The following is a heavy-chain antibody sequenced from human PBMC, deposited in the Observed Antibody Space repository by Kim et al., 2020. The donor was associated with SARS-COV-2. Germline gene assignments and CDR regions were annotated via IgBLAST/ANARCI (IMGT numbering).Heavy chain of an antibody. J-gene: IGHJ6*02. CDR3: SRDTLLGDNSRRYYYYGMDV. CDR1: GGSISSYY. CDR2: IYYSGST. V-gene: IGHV4-59*13. Sequence: SETLSLTCTVSGGSISSYYWSWIRQPPGKGLEWIGYIYYSGSTNYNPSLKSRVTISVDTSKNQFSLKLSSVTAADTAVYYCSRDTLLGDNSRRYYYYGMDVWGQGTTVTVSS. D-gene: IGHD1-1*01.